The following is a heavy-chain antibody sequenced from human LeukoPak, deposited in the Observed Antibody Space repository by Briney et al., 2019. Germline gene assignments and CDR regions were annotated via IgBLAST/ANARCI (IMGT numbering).Heavy chain of an antibody. V-gene: IGHV1-46*01. CDR3: ARDQTAMPFRSALPGVPDY. D-gene: IGHD5-18*01. CDR1: GYTFTSYY. Sequence: GASVKVSCKASGYTFTSYYMHWVRQAPGQGLEWMGIINPSGGSTSYAQKFQGRVTMTRDTSTSTVYMELSSLRSEDTAVYHCARDQTAMPFRSALPGVPDYWGQGTLVTVSS. J-gene: IGHJ4*02. CDR2: INPSGGST.